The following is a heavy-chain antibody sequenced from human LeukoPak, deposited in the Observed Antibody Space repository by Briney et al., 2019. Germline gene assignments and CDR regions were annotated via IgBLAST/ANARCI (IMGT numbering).Heavy chain of an antibody. CDR3: AKDYDFWSGYSDY. J-gene: IGHJ4*02. CDR2: ISGSGGST. Sequence: GGSLRLSCAASGFAFSSYAMSWVRQAPGKGLEWVSAISGSGGSTYYADSVKGRFTISRDNSKNTLYLQMNSLRAEDTAVYYCAKDYDFWSGYSDYWGQGTLVTVSS. D-gene: IGHD3-3*01. CDR1: GFAFSSYA. V-gene: IGHV3-23*01.